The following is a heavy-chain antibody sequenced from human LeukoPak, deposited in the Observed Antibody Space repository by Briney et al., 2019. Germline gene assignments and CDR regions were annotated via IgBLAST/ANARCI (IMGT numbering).Heavy chain of an antibody. J-gene: IGHJ4*02. CDR3: AKDQVAAAVNPHYFDY. CDR1: GFTFSSYA. V-gene: IGHV3-23*01. CDR2: ISGSGGST. D-gene: IGHD6-13*01. Sequence: GGSLRLSCAASGFTFSSYAMSWVRQAPGNGLEWVSAISGSGGSTYYADSVKGRFTISRDNSKNTLYLQMNSLRAEDTAVHYCAKDQVAAAVNPHYFDYWGQGTLVTVSS.